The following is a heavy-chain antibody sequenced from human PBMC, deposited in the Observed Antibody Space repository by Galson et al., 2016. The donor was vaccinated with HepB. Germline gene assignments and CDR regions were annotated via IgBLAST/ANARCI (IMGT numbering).Heavy chain of an antibody. CDR3: AGSITTAGTPFSYGTDV. J-gene: IGHJ6*02. CDR1: GYTFTSYW. Sequence: QSGAAVKTPGESPWISCEVSGYTFTSYWITCVRQMPGKGLEWLGRIDPSDSYTRYSPSFRGHVTISFDKSVSTAYLQWSSLRASDTAIYLCAGSITTAGTPFSYGTDVWGHGTSVTVSS. D-gene: IGHD6-13*01. CDR2: IDPSDSYT. V-gene: IGHV5-10-1*01.